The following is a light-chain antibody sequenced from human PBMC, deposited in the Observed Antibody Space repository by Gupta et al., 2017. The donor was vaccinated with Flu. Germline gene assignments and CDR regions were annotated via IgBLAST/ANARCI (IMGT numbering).Light chain of an antibody. J-gene: IGKJ1*01. CDR2: AAS. CDR1: QGISSY. V-gene: IGKV1-8*01. CDR3: QQDYSYPWG. Sequence: AIRMTQSPSSFSASTGDRVTITCRASQGISSYLAWYQQKPGKAPKLLIYAASTLQSGVPSRFSGSGSGTDFTLTISGLQSEDFATYYCQQDYSYPWGFGQGTKVEIK.